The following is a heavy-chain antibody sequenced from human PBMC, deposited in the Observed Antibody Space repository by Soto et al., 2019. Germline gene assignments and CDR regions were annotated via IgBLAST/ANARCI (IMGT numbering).Heavy chain of an antibody. CDR1: GGTFSSYA. CDR3: PAPQYSSSWYDYYYNDMEV. V-gene: IGHV1-69*13. J-gene: IGHJ6*04. CDR2: IIPIFGTA. D-gene: IGHD6-13*01. Sequence: GASVKVSCKASGGTFSSYAISWVRQAPGQGLEWMGGIIPIFGTANYAQKFQGRVTITADESTSTAYMELSSLRSEDTAVYYCPAPQYSSSWYDYYYNDMEVWGRGPTGTASS.